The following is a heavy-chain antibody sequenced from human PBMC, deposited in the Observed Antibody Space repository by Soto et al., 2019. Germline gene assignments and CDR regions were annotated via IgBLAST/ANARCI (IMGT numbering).Heavy chain of an antibody. Sequence: GASVKVSRKASGYTFTSYDINWVRQATGQGLEWMGWMNPNSGNTGYAQKFQGRVTMTRNTSIGTAYMELSSLRSEDTAVYYCARKGTVTTLGYYYYMDVWGKGTTVTVSS. J-gene: IGHJ6*03. V-gene: IGHV1-8*01. CDR2: MNPNSGNT. CDR1: GYTFTSYD. CDR3: ARKGTVTTLGYYYYMDV. D-gene: IGHD4-17*01.